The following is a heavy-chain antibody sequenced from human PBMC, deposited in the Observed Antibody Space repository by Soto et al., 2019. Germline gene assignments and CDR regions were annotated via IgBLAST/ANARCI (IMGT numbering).Heavy chain of an antibody. V-gene: IGHV3-66*01. Sequence: EVQLVESGGGLVQPGGSLRLSCAASGFTVSSNYMSWVRQAPGKGLEWVSVIYSGGSTYYADSVKGRFTISSDNSKNTLYLQMKSLRAEDMDVYYCAREIYNGDYPFDYWGQGTLVTVSS. J-gene: IGHJ4*02. CDR1: GFTVSSNY. CDR2: IYSGGST. D-gene: IGHD4-17*01. CDR3: AREIYNGDYPFDY.